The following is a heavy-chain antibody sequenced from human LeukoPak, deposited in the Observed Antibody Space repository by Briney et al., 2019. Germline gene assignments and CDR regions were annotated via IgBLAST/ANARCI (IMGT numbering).Heavy chain of an antibody. CDR1: GGSIRDYY. V-gene: IGHV4-4*07. CDR2: IYTSGST. CDR3: AREGYCSGGSCYLNWFDP. J-gene: IGHJ5*02. D-gene: IGHD2-15*01. Sequence: SETLSLTCTVSGGSIRDYYWSWIRQSAGKGLEWIGRIYTSGSTNYNPSLTSRVTMSVDTSKNQFSLILSSVTAADTAAYYCAREGYCSGGSCYLNWFDPWGQGTLVTVSS.